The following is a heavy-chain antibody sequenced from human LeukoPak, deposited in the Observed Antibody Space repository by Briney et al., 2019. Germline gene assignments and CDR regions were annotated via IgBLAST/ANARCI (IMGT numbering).Heavy chain of an antibody. CDR1: GYTFISYE. V-gene: IGHV1-8*01. CDR3: ARGHYGGNRYFDI. Sequence: GASVNVSCKASGYTFISYEINWVRQAPGQGLEWVGWIHPNSGKTGYAQKFQGRVTMTRDTSTETAFMELSSLKFDDTAIFYCARGHYGGNRYFDIWGQGALLTVSS. J-gene: IGHJ4*02. CDR2: IHPNSGKT. D-gene: IGHD4-23*01.